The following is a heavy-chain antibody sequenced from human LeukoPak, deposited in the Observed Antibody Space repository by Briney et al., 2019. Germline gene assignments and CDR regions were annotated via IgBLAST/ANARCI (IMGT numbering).Heavy chain of an antibody. CDR2: INHSGST. V-gene: IGHV4-34*01. D-gene: IGHD6-6*01. Sequence: PSETLSLTCAVYGGSFSGYYWSWIRQPPGKGLEWIGEINHSGSTNYNPSLKSRVTISVDTSKNQFSLKLSSVTAADTAVYYCARGPRSSSPRFDYWGQGTLVTVSS. J-gene: IGHJ4*02. CDR3: ARGPRSSSPRFDY. CDR1: GGSFSGYY.